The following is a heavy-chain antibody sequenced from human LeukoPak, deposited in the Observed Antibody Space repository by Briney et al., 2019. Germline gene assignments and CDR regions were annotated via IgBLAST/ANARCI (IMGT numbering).Heavy chain of an antibody. J-gene: IGHJ6*02. V-gene: IGHV1-8*01. CDR2: MNPNSGNT. Sequence: ASVKVSRKASGYTFTSYDINWVRQATGQGLEWMGWMNPNSGNTGYAQKFQGRVTMTRNTSISTAYMELSSLRSEDTAVYYCARGSGNFGLYYYYGMDVWGQGTTVTVSS. CDR1: GYTFTSYD. D-gene: IGHD3-10*01. CDR3: ARGSGNFGLYYYYGMDV.